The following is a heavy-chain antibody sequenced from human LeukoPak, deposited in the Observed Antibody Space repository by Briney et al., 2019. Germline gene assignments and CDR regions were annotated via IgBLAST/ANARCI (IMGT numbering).Heavy chain of an antibody. CDR3: ASSIVLSAFDI. CDR1: GYTFTSYA. J-gene: IGHJ3*02. Sequence: ASVKVSCKASGYTFTSYAMNWVRQAPGQGLEWMGWINTNTGNPTYAQGFTGRFVFSLDTSVSTAYLQISSLKAQDTGVYFCASSIVLSAFDIWGQGTMVTVSS. CDR2: INTNTGNP. D-gene: IGHD2-8*01. V-gene: IGHV7-4-1*02.